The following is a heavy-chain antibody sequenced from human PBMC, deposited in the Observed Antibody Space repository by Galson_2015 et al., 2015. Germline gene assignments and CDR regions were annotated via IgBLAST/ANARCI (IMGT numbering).Heavy chain of an antibody. CDR2: VSDSGGTT. D-gene: IGHD2-15*01. Sequence: SLRLSCAASGFTFTKHAMSWVRQAPGKGLEWVAGVSDSGGTTFYADPVKGRFTISRDNLKNSLDLEMNSLRVEDTAVYFCAKDRSRMLASGAFFHWGQGTLVAVSS. CDR3: AKDRSRMLASGAFFH. CDR1: GFTFTKHA. V-gene: IGHV3-23*01. J-gene: IGHJ4*02.